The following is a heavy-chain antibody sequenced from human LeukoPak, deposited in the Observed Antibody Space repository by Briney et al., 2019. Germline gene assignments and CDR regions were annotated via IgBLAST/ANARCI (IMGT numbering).Heavy chain of an antibody. CDR1: GYTFSSYR. D-gene: IGHD2-2*01. V-gene: IGHV3-7*01. J-gene: IGHJ4*02. Sequence: PGGSQRLSCTASGYTFSSYRMSWVPHARQGGREGVANIKQDGSEKDYVDSVKGRFTISRDNAKNSLYLQMNSLRAEDTAVYYCARVRGGYCSSTSCSHGMDYWGQGTLVTVSS. CDR2: IKQDGSEK. CDR3: ARVRGGYCSSTSCSHGMDY.